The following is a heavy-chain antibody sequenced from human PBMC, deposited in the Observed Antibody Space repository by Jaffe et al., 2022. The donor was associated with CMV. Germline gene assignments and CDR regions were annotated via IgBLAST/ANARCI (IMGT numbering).Heavy chain of an antibody. CDR1: GGTFSSYA. J-gene: IGHJ6*03. D-gene: IGHD3-3*01. Sequence: QVQLVQSGAEVKKPGSSVKVSCKASGGTFSSYAISWVRQAPGQGLEWMGRIIPILGIANYAQKFQGRVTITADKSTSTAYMELSSLRSEDTAVYYCARARYDFWSGYSPESPFYYYYYMDVWGKGTTVTVSS. CDR3: ARARYDFWSGYSPESPFYYYYYMDV. CDR2: IIPILGIA. V-gene: IGHV1-69*09.